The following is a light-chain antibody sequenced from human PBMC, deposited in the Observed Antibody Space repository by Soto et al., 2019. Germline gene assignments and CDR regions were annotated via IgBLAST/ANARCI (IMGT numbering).Light chain of an antibody. Sequence: QSALTQPASVSGSPGQSITISCTGTSSDVGAYNYVSWYQQHPGKAPKLMIYEVSHRPSGVSTRFSGPKSGNTPSLTISGLQAEDEADYYCSSYATSRNVLFGGGTKLTVI. CDR2: EVS. CDR1: SSDVGAYNY. CDR3: SSYATSRNVL. J-gene: IGLJ2*01. V-gene: IGLV2-14*01.